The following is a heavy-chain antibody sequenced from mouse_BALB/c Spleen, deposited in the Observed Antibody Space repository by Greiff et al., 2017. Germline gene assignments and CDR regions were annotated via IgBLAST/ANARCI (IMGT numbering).Heavy chain of an antibody. Sequence: EVQLVESGGGLVKPGGSLKLSCAASGFTFSSYTMSWVRQTPEKRLEWVATISSGGSYTYYPDSVKGRFTISRDNAKNTLYLQMSSLKSEDTAMYYCTRDGYYDAWFAYWGQGTLVTVSA. CDR3: TRDGYYDAWFAY. J-gene: IGHJ3*01. D-gene: IGHD2-3*01. V-gene: IGHV5-6-4*01. CDR1: GFTFSSYT. CDR2: ISSGGSYT.